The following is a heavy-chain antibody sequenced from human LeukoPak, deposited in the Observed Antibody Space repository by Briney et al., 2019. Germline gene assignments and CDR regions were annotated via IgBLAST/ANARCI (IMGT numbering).Heavy chain of an antibody. CDR3: VREARGYHYTYFDY. D-gene: IGHD5-18*01. CDR1: GFTLGSHD. CDR2: IASGFQT. J-gene: IGHJ4*02. V-gene: IGHV3-13*01. Sequence: GGSLRLSCTGSGFTLGSHDMHWVRQTTGEGLEWVAAIASGFQTFYAGSVKGRFTIPREDAENSLYLQMNSLTAGDTAVYYCVREARGYHYTYFDYWGQGPLVTVSS.